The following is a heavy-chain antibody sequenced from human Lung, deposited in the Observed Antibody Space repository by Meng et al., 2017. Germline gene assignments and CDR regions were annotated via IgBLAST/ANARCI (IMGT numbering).Heavy chain of an antibody. D-gene: IGHD1-1*01. J-gene: IGHJ1*01. Sequence: VQLVESGGGLFPPGGSLRLSCAASGFTFTDHWMHWVRQGPGKGLVWVSRINRDGTKPTYADSVKGRFTISRDNAKNTLYLQMNNLRAEDTAFYYCTNDRLNHWGQGALVTVSS. CDR3: TNDRLNH. CDR2: INRDGTKP. V-gene: IGHV3-74*01. CDR1: GFTFTDHW.